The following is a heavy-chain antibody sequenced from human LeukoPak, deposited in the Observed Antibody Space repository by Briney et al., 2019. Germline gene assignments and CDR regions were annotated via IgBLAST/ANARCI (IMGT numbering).Heavy chain of an antibody. V-gene: IGHV4-4*07. CDR3: ARRYCSGGSCYNDY. J-gene: IGHJ4*02. Sequence: SETLSLTCSVSGASISSYYWSWTRQPAGKGLEWIGRIYTSGSTTYNPSLKRRVTMSVDTSKNQFSLKLSSVTAADTAVYYCARRYCSGGSCYNDYWGQGTLVTVSS. CDR1: GASISSYY. D-gene: IGHD2-15*01. CDR2: IYTSGST.